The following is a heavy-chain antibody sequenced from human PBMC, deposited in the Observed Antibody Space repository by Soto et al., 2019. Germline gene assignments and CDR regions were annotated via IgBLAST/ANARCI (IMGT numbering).Heavy chain of an antibody. J-gene: IGHJ6*02. D-gene: IGHD2-2*01. Sequence: PSETLSLTCTVSGGSISSYYWSWIRQPPGKGLEWIGYIYYSGSTNYNPSLKSRVTISVDTSKNQFSLKLSSVTAADTAVYYCARLLLLPAAKYYYYYYGMDVWGQGTTVTVSS. CDR3: ARLLLLPAAKYYYYYYGMDV. V-gene: IGHV4-59*01. CDR1: GGSISSYY. CDR2: IYYSGST.